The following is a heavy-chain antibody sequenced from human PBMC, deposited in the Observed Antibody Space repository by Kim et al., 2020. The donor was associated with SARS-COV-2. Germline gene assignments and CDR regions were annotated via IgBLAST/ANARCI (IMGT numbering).Heavy chain of an antibody. CDR3: ARGDTIFGVVINAFDI. V-gene: IGHV4-31*02. J-gene: IGHJ3*02. D-gene: IGHD3-3*01. Sequence: LKNRVTVSGDPSKNPFSLKLSSVTAADTAVYYCARGDTIFGVVINAFDIWGQGTMVTVSS.